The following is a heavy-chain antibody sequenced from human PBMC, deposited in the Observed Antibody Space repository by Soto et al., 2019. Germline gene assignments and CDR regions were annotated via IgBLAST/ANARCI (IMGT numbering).Heavy chain of an antibody. J-gene: IGHJ6*02. CDR1: GYSFTSYW. V-gene: IGHV5-51*01. Sequence: PGESLKISCKGSGYSFTSYWIGWVRQMPGKGLEWMGIIYPGDSDTRYSPSFQGQVTISADKSISTAYLQWSSLKASDTAMYYCARRPDFWSGYPYVMDVWGQGSTVIVSS. CDR3: ARRPDFWSGYPYVMDV. D-gene: IGHD3-3*01. CDR2: IYPGDSDT.